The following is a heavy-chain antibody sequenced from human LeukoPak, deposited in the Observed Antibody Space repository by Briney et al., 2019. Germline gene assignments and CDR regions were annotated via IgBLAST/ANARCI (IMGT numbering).Heavy chain of an antibody. D-gene: IGHD5/OR15-5a*01. CDR2: IYYSGST. CDR1: GGSISSYY. J-gene: IGHJ4*02. Sequence: PSETLSLTCTVSGGSISSYYWSWIRQPPGKGLEWIGYIYYSGSTNYNPSLKSRVTISVDTSKNQFSLKLSSVTAADTAVYYCSRDRLPDYWGQGTLVTVSS. V-gene: IGHV4-59*01. CDR3: SRDRLPDY.